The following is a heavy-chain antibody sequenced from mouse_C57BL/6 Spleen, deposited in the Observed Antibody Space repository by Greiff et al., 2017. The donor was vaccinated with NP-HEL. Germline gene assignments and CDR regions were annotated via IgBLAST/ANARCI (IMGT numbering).Heavy chain of an antibody. CDR3: ARHEDGGSYYYGSSSFAY. Sequence: QVQLQQSGAELVKPGASVKLSCKASGYTFTEYTIHWVKQRSGQGLEWIGWFYPGSGSIKYNEKFKDKATLTADKSSSTVYMELSRLTSEDSAVYFCARHEDGGSYYYGSSSFAYWGQGTLVTVSA. CDR1: GYTFTEYT. D-gene: IGHD1-1*01. CDR2: FYPGSGSI. V-gene: IGHV1-62-2*01. J-gene: IGHJ3*01.